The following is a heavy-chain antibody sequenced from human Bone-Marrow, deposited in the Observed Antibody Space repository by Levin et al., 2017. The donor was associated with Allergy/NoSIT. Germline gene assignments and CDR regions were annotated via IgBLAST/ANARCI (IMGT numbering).Heavy chain of an antibody. CDR2: ISGYNGDT. CDR1: GYTFTSYG. J-gene: IGHJ5*02. Sequence: GESLKISCKASGYTFTSYGINWVRQAPGQGLEWMGWISGYNGDTNYAQKFQGRVTMTKDTSTSTVYMELRSLRSDDTAVYYCARVGHFSSWPPNWSDPWGQGTLVSVSS. D-gene: IGHD6-13*01. CDR3: ARVGHFSSWPPNWSDP. V-gene: IGHV1-18*01.